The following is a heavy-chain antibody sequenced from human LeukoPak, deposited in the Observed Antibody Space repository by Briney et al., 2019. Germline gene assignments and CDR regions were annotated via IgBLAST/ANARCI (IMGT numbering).Heavy chain of an antibody. CDR3: ARLLVGTLYYFDY. D-gene: IGHD2-21*02. CDR1: GGSNSSSSYY. V-gene: IGHV4-39*01. CDR2: IYYSGST. J-gene: IGHJ4*02. Sequence: SETLSLTCTVSGGSNSSSSYYWGWIRQPPGKGLEWIGSIYYSGSTYYNPSLKSRVTISVDTSKNQFSLKLSSVTAADTAVYYCARLLVGTLYYFDYWGQGTLVTVSS.